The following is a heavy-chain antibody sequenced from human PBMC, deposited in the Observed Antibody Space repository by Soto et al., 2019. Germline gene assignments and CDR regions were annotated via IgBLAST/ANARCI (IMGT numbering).Heavy chain of an antibody. CDR2: IRSDGTAT. V-gene: IGHV3-74*03. CDR3: AKDLSWGQCDY. J-gene: IGHJ4*02. CDR1: GFTFSSYW. Sequence: EVQLVESGGGLVQPGGSLRLSCAASGFTFSSYWMHWVRQDPLKGLVSVSSIRSDGTATQYADSVKGRFTVSRDNAKNTVYLQMNSLRAEDTAVYYCAKDLSWGQCDYWGQRTLVTVSS. D-gene: IGHD3-16*01.